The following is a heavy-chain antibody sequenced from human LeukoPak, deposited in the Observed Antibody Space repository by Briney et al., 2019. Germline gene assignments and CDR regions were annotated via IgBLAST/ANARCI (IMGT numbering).Heavy chain of an antibody. J-gene: IGHJ4*02. CDR1: EFTFSRYW. CDR2: IEGDESRT. D-gene: IGHD1-26*01. V-gene: IGHV3-74*01. CDR3: ARDTARGGSYIEY. Sequence: GGSLRLSCAASEFTFSRYWMHWVRQAPGKGLVWVSRIEGDESRTDYVDSGKGRFTISRDNAKNILYLQMNSLRAEDTAVYYCARDTARGGSYIEYWGQGTLVTVSS.